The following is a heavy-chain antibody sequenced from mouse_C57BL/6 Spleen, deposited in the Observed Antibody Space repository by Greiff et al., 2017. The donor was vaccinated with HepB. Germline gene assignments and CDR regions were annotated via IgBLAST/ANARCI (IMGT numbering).Heavy chain of an antibody. D-gene: IGHD1-1*01. Sequence: VQLQQSGPELVKPGASVKIPCKASGYTFTDYNMDWVKQSHGKSLEWIGDINPNNGGTIYNQKFKGKATLTVDKSSSTAYMELRSLTSEDTAVYYCARPLYGSPYYYAMDYWGQGTSVTVSS. CDR1: GYTFTDYN. CDR3: ARPLYGSPYYYAMDY. V-gene: IGHV1-18*01. CDR2: INPNNGGT. J-gene: IGHJ4*01.